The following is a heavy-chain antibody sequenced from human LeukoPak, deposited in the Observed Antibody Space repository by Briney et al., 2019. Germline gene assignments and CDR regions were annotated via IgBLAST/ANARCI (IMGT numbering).Heavy chain of an antibody. CDR3: SRGGNHDY. CDR2: INSDGSST. J-gene: IGHJ4*02. Sequence: PGGSLRLSCAASGFTFSNYWMHWVRQAPGKGLVWVSRINSDGSSTNYADSVKGRFTISRDNAKNTLYLQMNSLRAEDTAMFYCSRGGNHDYWGQGTLSASPQ. CDR1: GFTFSNYW. V-gene: IGHV3-74*01.